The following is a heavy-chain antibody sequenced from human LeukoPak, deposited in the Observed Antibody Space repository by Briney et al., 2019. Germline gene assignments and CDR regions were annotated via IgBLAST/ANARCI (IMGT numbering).Heavy chain of an antibody. CDR1: GFTFSSYA. CDR2: ISYDGSNK. Sequence: GGSLRLSCAASGFTFSSYAMHWVRQAPGKGLEWVAVISYDGSNKYYAGSVKGRFTISRDNSKNTLYLQMNSLRAEDTAVYYCASSLLTEGIAAAGADYWGQGTLVTVSS. D-gene: IGHD6-13*01. CDR3: ASSLLTEGIAAAGADY. J-gene: IGHJ4*02. V-gene: IGHV3-30-3*01.